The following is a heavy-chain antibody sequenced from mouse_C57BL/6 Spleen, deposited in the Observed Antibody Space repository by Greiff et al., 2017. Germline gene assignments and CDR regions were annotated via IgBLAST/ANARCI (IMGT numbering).Heavy chain of an antibody. J-gene: IGHJ3*01. CDR3: ARHAGLRRTPWFAD. V-gene: IGHV2-6-1*01. CDR2: IWSDGST. CDR1: GFSLTSYG. D-gene: IGHD2-4*01. Sequence: VQLQESGPGLVTPSQTLSISCTASGFSLTSYGVHWVRQTPGKGLEWLVVIWSDGSTTYNSALKSRLSTSKDNSKSQVVLKLNSLQTDDTAMYYCARHAGLRRTPWFADWGQGTMVTVSA.